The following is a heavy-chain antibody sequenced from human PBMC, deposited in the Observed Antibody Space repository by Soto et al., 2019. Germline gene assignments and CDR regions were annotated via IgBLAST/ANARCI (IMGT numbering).Heavy chain of an antibody. Sequence: GSLRLSCAASGFIFSNYWMNWVRQAPGKGLEWVANIKQDGSEKNYVDSVKGRFTISRDNAKNSLYLQMNSLRVEDTAMYYCAREGHYGDGFDYWGQGTLVTVSS. CDR2: IKQDGSEK. V-gene: IGHV3-7*01. CDR1: GFIFSNYW. J-gene: IGHJ4*01. CDR3: AREGHYGDGFDY. D-gene: IGHD4-17*01.